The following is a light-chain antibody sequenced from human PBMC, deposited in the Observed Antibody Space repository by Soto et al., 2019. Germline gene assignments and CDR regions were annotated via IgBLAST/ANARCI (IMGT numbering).Light chain of an antibody. CDR1: QSVSRH. Sequence: EVVLTQSPATLSLSPGERATLSCRASQSVSRHLAWYQQKPGQAPRLLILDASDRATGIPARFSGSGSGTNFTLTISSLGPEDFAVYYCQQRSNWPPVTFGGGTKVEIK. CDR3: QQRSNWPPVT. CDR2: DAS. V-gene: IGKV3-11*01. J-gene: IGKJ4*01.